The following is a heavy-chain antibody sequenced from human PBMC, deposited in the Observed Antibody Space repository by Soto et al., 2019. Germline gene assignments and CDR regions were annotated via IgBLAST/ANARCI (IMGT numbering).Heavy chain of an antibody. CDR3: ARGPATAKPEGVDF. Sequence: ASVKVSCKASGYTFSDYYIHWVRQAPGQGLEWMGWINPNSGGTKYAPKFQGGVTMTRDTSITTAYMELSRLRSGDTAVYYCARGPATAKPEGVDFWGQGTLVTVSS. CDR1: GYTFSDYY. CDR2: INPNSGGT. V-gene: IGHV1-2*02. D-gene: IGHD1-1*01. J-gene: IGHJ4*02.